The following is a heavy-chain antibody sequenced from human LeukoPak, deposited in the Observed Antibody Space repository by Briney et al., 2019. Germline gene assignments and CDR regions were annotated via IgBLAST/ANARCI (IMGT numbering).Heavy chain of an antibody. Sequence: ASVKVSCKASGGTFSSYALSWVRQAPGQGLEWMGWISAFNGYTNYAQNLQGRVTMTTDTSTSTAYMELRSLRSDDTAIYYCARGSTKVTSVIHMDVWGKGTTVTVSS. CDR2: ISAFNGYT. D-gene: IGHD4-11*01. V-gene: IGHV1-18*01. J-gene: IGHJ6*03. CDR3: ARGSTKVTSVIHMDV. CDR1: GGTFSSYA.